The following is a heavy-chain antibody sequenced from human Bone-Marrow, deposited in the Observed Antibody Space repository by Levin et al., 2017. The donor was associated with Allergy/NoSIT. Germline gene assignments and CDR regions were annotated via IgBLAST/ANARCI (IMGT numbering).Heavy chain of an antibody. Sequence: PGGSLRLSCAASGFTFTDHYMDWVRQAPGKGLEWVGRTRSTGNAYTTEYAASVKGRFTISRDDSKNSLYLQMNSLKTEDTAVYYCTRDARSCGDDNCSADYFDYWGQGTLVSVSS. D-gene: IGHD2-21*01. CDR1: GFTFTDHY. V-gene: IGHV3-72*01. J-gene: IGHJ4*02. CDR3: TRDARSCGDDNCSADYFDY. CDR2: TRSTGNAYTT.